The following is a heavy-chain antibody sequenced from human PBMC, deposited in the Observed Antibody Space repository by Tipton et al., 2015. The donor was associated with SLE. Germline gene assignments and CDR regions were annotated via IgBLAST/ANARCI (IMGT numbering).Heavy chain of an antibody. CDR1: GYSISSSSY. D-gene: IGHD2-21*02. CDR2: IYQNGNT. CDR3: AREGDRDYFDF. J-gene: IGHJ4*02. Sequence: TLSLTCAVSGYSISSSSYWGWIRQPPGKGLEWIGTIYQNGNTYYNPSLKSRVTISVDRSKNQFSLKLTSVTAADAAVYYCAREGDRDYFDFWGQGMLVTVSS. V-gene: IGHV4-38-2*02.